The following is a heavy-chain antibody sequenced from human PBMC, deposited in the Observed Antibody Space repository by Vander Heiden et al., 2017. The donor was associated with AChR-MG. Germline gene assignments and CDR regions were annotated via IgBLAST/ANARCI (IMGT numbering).Heavy chain of an antibody. CDR3: ARDRGPKNYYYYYMDV. CDR1: GDSVPRNRAG. Sequence: QLQLPQPGPGLVKPSHTLSPPRALPGDSVPRNRAGWNGIRQSPSRGLEGLGRTYYRSKGYNDYAVAEKSRITINPGTSKNQFSLQLNSVTPEDTAVYYCARDRGPKNYYYYYMDVWGKGTTVTVSS. CDR2: TYYRSKGYN. J-gene: IGHJ6*03. V-gene: IGHV6-1*01.